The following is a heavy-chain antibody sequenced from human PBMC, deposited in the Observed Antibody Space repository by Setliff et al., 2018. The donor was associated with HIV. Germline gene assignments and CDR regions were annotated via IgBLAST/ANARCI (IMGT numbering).Heavy chain of an antibody. Sequence: GASVKVSCKASGYTFTSYYMHWVRQAPGQGLEWMGIINPSGGSTSYAQKFQGRVTMTRDTSTSTVYMELSSLRSEDTAVYYCVADPSISMVRGLILGSTFDIWGQGTMVTVSS. D-gene: IGHD3-10*01. CDR1: GYTFTSYY. J-gene: IGHJ3*02. CDR2: INPSGGST. CDR3: VADPSISMVRGLILGSTFDI. V-gene: IGHV1-46*01.